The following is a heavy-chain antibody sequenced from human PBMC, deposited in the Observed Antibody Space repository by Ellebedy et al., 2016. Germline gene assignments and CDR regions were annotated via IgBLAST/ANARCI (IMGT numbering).Heavy chain of an antibody. CDR2: ISAYNGNT. CDR3: ARAPLGRDGYNSFDY. Sequence: ASVKVSCKASGGTFNSYTVNWVRQAPGQGLEWMGWISAYNGNTNYAQKFQGRVTMTTDTSTSTAYMELRSLRSDDTAVYYCARAPLGRDGYNSFDYWGQGTLVTVSS. D-gene: IGHD5-24*01. J-gene: IGHJ4*02. V-gene: IGHV1-18*01. CDR1: GGTFNSYT.